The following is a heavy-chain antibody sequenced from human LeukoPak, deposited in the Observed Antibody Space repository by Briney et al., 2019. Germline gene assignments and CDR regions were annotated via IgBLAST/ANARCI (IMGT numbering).Heavy chain of an antibody. V-gene: IGHV4-30-4*08. Sequence: SQTLSLTCTVSSASISSGGYYWSWIRQPPGKGLEWIAYILYSGTTYNNPSLKSRLTISMNTSKNRFSLTLSSVTAADTAVYYCARADPGDAFDIWGQGTMVTVSS. CDR3: ARADPGDAFDI. J-gene: IGHJ3*02. CDR1: SASISSGGYY. CDR2: ILYSGTT.